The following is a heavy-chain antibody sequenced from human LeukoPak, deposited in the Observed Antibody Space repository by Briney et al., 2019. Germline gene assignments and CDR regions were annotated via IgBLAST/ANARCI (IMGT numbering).Heavy chain of an antibody. CDR2: IYTSGST. CDR3: AAEYDILTGYYDP. Sequence: SETPSLICTVPGGSISSFYWSWIPPPAGKGLEWIGRIYTSGSTNYNPSLKSRVNMSVDTSKNQFSLKLSSVTAADTAVYYCAAEYDILTGYYDPWGQGTLVTVSS. J-gene: IGHJ5*02. V-gene: IGHV4-4*07. CDR1: GGSISSFY. D-gene: IGHD3-9*01.